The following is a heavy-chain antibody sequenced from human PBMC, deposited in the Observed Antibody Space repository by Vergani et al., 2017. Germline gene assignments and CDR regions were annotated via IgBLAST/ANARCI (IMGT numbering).Heavy chain of an antibody. Sequence: QVQLVESGGGVVQRGGSLILSCATSGFTLSNYDMQWIRQGPGKGLEFVAFIQFDGSNQYYADSVKGRFTLSRDFSKNTLYLQMNSLRTDDTATYYCAKHVRGWGIYYWCQGTQVIVSS. V-gene: IGHV3-30*02. D-gene: IGHD3-16*01. CDR3: AKHVRGWGIYY. CDR1: GFTLSNYD. J-gene: IGHJ4*02. CDR2: IQFDGSNQ.